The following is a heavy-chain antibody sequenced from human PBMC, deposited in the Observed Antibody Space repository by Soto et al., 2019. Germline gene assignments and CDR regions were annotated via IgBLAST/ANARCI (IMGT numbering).Heavy chain of an antibody. CDR1: GFTFSSYA. V-gene: IGHV3-23*01. J-gene: IGHJ5*02. Sequence: TGGSLRLSCAASGFTFSSYAMSWVRQAPGKGLEWVSAISGSGGSTYYADSVKGRFTVSRDNSKNTLYLQMNSLRAEDTAVYYCAKKVADTGLYNWFDPWGQGTLVTVSS. CDR3: AKKVADTGLYNWFDP. CDR2: ISGSGGST.